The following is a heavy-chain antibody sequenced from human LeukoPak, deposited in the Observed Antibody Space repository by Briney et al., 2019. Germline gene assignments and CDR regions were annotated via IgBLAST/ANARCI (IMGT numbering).Heavy chain of an antibody. Sequence: PGGSLRLSRAASGFTFSSYAMSWVRQAPGKGLEWVSAISGSGGSTYYADSVKGRFTISRDNSKNTLYLQMNSLRAEDTAVYYCAKEEDYYGSGSYFYWGQGTLVTVSS. CDR2: ISGSGGST. V-gene: IGHV3-23*01. CDR3: AKEEDYYGSGSYFY. CDR1: GFTFSSYA. J-gene: IGHJ4*02. D-gene: IGHD3-10*01.